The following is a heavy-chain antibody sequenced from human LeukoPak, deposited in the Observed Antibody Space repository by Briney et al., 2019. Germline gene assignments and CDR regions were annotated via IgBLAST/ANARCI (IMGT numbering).Heavy chain of an antibody. D-gene: IGHD2-8*02. CDR2: IGGSGSPT. V-gene: IGHV3-48*03. CDR1: GFTFSDFE. Sequence: GGSLRLSCAVSGFTFSDFEMNWVRQAPGKGPEWISYIGGSGSPTYYADSVKGRFTISRDNAKNSLFLQMNSLRAEDTAIYYCATYRQVLLPFESWGQGTLVTVSS. J-gene: IGHJ4*02. CDR3: ATYRQVLLPFES.